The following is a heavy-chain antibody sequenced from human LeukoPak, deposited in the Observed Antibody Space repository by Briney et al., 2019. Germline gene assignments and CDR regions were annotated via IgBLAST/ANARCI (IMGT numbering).Heavy chain of an antibody. Sequence: GGSLRLSCAASGFSFNSYKMNWVRQAPGRGLEWVSYISSSGSTTYYADFVKGRFTISRDNAKNSLYLQMNSLRAEDTAVYYCARPFSRYGDWNFDYWGQGTLVTVSS. CDR1: GFSFNSYK. J-gene: IGHJ4*02. D-gene: IGHD4-17*01. CDR3: ARPFSRYGDWNFDY. CDR2: ISSSGSTT. V-gene: IGHV3-48*04.